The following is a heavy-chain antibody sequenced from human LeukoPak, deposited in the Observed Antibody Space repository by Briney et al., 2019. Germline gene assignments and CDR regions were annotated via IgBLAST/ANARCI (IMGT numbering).Heavy chain of an antibody. J-gene: IGHJ4*02. CDR1: GYTFTSYD. V-gene: IGHV1-8*01. D-gene: IGHD3-10*01. Sequence: ASVKVSCKASGYTFTSYDINWVRQATGQGLEWMGWMNPNSGNTGYAQKFQGRVTMTRNTSISTAYMELSSLRSEDTAVYYCATEASSSHYKNAYWGQGTLVTVSS. CDR3: ATEASSSHYKNAY. CDR2: MNPNSGNT.